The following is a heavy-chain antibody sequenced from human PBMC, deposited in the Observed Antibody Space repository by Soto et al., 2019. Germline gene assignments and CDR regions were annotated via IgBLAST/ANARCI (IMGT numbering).Heavy chain of an antibody. D-gene: IGHD6-13*01. CDR1: GGSISSSNW. CDR2: IYHRGST. Sequence: QVQLQEAGPGLVKPSGTLSLTCAVSGGSISSSNWWRGVRQPPWKGLAWIGEIYHRGSTNYNPSLKSRVTISVDKSKNQFSLKLSSVTAADTAVYYCAGIAAAGPGFDYWGQGTLVTVS. J-gene: IGHJ4*02. V-gene: IGHV4-4*02. CDR3: AGIAAAGPGFDY.